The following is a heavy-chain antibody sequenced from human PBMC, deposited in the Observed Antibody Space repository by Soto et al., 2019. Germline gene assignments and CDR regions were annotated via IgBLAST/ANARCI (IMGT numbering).Heavy chain of an antibody. CDR3: AHTMAPRIFDY. Sequence: QITLKEAGPTLVKPTQTLTLTCSFSGFSLITSGVGVGWIRQPPGKALEWLALIYWDDDKGYSTSLKSRLTXTXXPSKNQVVLTMTNMDPADTATYYCAHTMAPRIFDYWGQGTLVTVSS. J-gene: IGHJ4*02. CDR2: IYWDDDK. V-gene: IGHV2-5*02. CDR1: GFSLITSGVG.